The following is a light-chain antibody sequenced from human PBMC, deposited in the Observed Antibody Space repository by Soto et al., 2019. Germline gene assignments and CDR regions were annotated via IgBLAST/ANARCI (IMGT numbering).Light chain of an antibody. CDR1: SSGIGAYDH. Sequence: QSALTQPASVSGSPGQSITISCSGTSSGIGAYDHVAWFQQFPGKTPKLMIYSVSNRPSGVSYRSSGSKSGNTASLTISGLQAEDEADYYCISYTVSRSYVFGTGTKATVL. J-gene: IGLJ1*01. V-gene: IGLV2-14*01. CDR2: SVS. CDR3: ISYTVSRSYV.